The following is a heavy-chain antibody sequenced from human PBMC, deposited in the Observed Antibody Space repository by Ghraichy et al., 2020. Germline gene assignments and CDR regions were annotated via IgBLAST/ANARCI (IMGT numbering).Heavy chain of an antibody. V-gene: IGHV3-23*01. D-gene: IGHD3-10*01. CDR3: AKHMTPGGSQRYFDY. CDR1: GFTFNNHA. Sequence: GGSLRLSCAASGFTFNNHAMNWVRQAPGKGLEWVSTIGAYSDIMYYADSVKGRFTISRDNSKNTLYLQMSSLRADDTAVYYCAKHMTPGGSQRYFDYWGQGSLVTVSS. J-gene: IGHJ4*02. CDR2: IGAYSDIM.